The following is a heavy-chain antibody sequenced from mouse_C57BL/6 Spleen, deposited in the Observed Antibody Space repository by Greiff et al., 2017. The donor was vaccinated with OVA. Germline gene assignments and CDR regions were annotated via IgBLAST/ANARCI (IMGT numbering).Heavy chain of an antibody. D-gene: IGHD4-1*01. CDR3: ARSERTGTGGFDY. CDR1: GYTFTDYN. V-gene: IGHV1-22*01. J-gene: IGHJ2*01. CDR2: INPNNGGT. Sequence: EVQLQQSGPELVKPGASVKMSCKASGYTFTDYNMHWVKQSHGKSLEWIGYINPNNGGTSYNQKFKGKATLTVNKSSSTAYMELRSLTSEDSAVYYCARSERTGTGGFDYWGQGTTLTVSS.